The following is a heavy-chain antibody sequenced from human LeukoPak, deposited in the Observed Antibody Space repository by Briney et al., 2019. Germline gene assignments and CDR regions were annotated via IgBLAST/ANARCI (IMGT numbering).Heavy chain of an antibody. D-gene: IGHD2-15*01. J-gene: IGHJ4*02. CDR2: ISRSSSYI. V-gene: IGHV3-21*01. Sequence: GGSLRLSCAASGFTSSSYSMNWVRQAPGKGLGWVSSISRSSSYIYCADSVKGRFTISRDNAKNSLYLQMNSLRAEDTAVYYCASPPGYCSGGSCENDYWGQGTLVTVSS. CDR3: ASPPGYCSGGSCENDY. CDR1: GFTSSSYS.